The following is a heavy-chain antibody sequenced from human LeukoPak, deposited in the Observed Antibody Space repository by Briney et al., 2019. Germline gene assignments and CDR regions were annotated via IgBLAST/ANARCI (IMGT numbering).Heavy chain of an antibody. Sequence: GGSLRLSCAASGFTFSSYAMSWLRQAPGKGLEWVLAITGGGGSTYYADSEKGRFTISRDNSKTTLYLQMNSLRAEDTAVYDFAKDPPITVIVGPYWGQGALVTVPS. J-gene: IGHJ4*02. CDR3: AKDPPITVIVGPY. CDR1: GFTFSSYA. D-gene: IGHD3-22*01. CDR2: ITGGGGST. V-gene: IGHV3-23*01.